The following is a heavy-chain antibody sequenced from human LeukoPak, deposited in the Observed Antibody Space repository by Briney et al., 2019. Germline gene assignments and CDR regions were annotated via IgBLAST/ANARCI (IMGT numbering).Heavy chain of an antibody. V-gene: IGHV3-30*02. J-gene: IGHJ6*03. CDR1: GFTFSSYG. CDR3: AKDKNDYGDYYYMDV. D-gene: IGHD4-17*01. CDR2: IRYDGSNK. Sequence: PGGSLRLSCAASGFTFSSYGMHWVRQAPGKGLEWVAFIRYDGSNKYYADSVKGRFTISRDNSKNTLSLQMNSLRAEDTAVYYCAKDKNDYGDYYYMDVWGKGTTVTVSS.